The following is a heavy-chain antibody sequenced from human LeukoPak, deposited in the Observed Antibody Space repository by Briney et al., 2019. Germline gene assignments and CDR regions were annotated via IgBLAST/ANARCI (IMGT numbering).Heavy chain of an antibody. D-gene: IGHD6-13*01. CDR1: GLTVSSSY. CDR3: ARESSWPFDY. V-gene: IGHV3-66*01. Sequence: GGSLRLSCAASGLTVSSSYMSWVRQAPGKGLEWVSVIYSDGGTYYSDSVEDRFTIFRDNSKNTLYLQMNSLRAEYTALYYCARESSWPFDYWGRGSLVTVCS. J-gene: IGHJ4*02. CDR2: IYSDGGT.